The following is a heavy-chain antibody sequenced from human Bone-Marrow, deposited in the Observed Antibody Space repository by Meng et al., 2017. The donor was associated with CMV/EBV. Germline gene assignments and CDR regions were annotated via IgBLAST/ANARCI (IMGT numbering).Heavy chain of an antibody. CDR2: ISAYNGNT. V-gene: IGHV1-18*01. CDR3: ARIVPAAIPRYYYYGMDV. Sequence: ASVKVSCKASGYTFTSYGISWVRQAPGQGLEWMGWISAYNGNTNYAQKLQGRVTLTTDTSTSTAYMELRSLRSDDTAVYYCARIVPAAIPRYYYYGMDVWGQGTTVTVSS. CDR1: GYTFTSYG. D-gene: IGHD2-2*01. J-gene: IGHJ6*02.